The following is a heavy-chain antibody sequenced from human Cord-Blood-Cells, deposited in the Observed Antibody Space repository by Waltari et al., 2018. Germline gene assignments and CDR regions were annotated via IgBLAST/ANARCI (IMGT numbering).Heavy chain of an antibody. CDR2: IYYSGST. D-gene: IGHD3-10*01. V-gene: IGHV4-59*01. Sequence: QVQLQESGPGLVKPSETLSLTCTVPGGSISSYYWSWIRQPPGQGLEWIGYIYYSGSTNYNPSLKSRVTISVDTSKNQCSLKLSAVTAADTAVYYCASPSGSGSYYNAFDIWGQGTMVTVSS. J-gene: IGHJ3*02. CDR1: GGSISSYY. CDR3: ASPSGSGSYYNAFDI.